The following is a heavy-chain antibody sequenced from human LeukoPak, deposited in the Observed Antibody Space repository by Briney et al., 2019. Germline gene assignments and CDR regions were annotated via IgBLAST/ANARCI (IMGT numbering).Heavy chain of an antibody. CDR1: GGTFSSYA. Sequence: ASVKVSCKASGGTFSSYAISWVRQAPGQGLEWMGGIIPIFGTANYAQKFQGRVTITADKSTSTAYMELSSLRSEDTAVYYCARGSSLRFLEWTYYFDYWGQGTLVTVSS. V-gene: IGHV1-69*06. CDR3: ARGSSLRFLEWTYYFDY. J-gene: IGHJ4*02. D-gene: IGHD3-3*01. CDR2: IIPIFGTA.